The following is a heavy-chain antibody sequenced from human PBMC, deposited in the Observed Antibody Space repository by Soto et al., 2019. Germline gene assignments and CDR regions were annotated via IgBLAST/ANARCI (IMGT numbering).Heavy chain of an antibody. J-gene: IGHJ5*02. V-gene: IGHV3-48*01. D-gene: IGHD6-13*01. CDR1: GFTFSSYS. CDR3: ARHPERIAQIGWFDP. CDR2: ISSSSSTI. Sequence: VESLRHSSAASGFTFSSYSMNWVRQAPGAGLEWVSYISSSSSTIYYADSVKGRFTISRDNAKNSLYLQMNSLRAEDTAVYYCARHPERIAQIGWFDPWGQGT.